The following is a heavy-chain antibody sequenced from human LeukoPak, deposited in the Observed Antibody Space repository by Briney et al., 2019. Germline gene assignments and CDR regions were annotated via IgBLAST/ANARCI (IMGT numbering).Heavy chain of an antibody. CDR2: IYYSGST. CDR1: GGSISSYY. J-gene: IGHJ4*02. CDR3: ARDLEATSLDY. D-gene: IGHD5-12*01. Sequence: PSETLSLTCTVSGGSISSYYWSWIRQPPGKGLEWIGYIYYSGSTNNNPSLKSRVTISVDKSKNQISLKLSSVTAADTAVYYCARDLEATSLDYWGQGTLVTVSS. V-gene: IGHV4-59*01.